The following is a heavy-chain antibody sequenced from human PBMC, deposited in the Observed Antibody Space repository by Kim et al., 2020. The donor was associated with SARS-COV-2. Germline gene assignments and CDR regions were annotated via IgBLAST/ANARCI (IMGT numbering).Heavy chain of an antibody. CDR3: AKVYSTWYSDF. Sequence: GGSLRLSCVASGFTFRNYDMSWFRQAPGKGLEWVSSISRGGDGTTYADSVKGRFTMSRDNSRNTLYLQINSLRAEDTAVYYCAKVYSTWYSDFWGQGILVTVSS. V-gene: IGHV3-23*01. CDR1: GFTFRNYD. CDR2: ISRGGDGT. J-gene: IGHJ4*02. D-gene: IGHD4-4*01.